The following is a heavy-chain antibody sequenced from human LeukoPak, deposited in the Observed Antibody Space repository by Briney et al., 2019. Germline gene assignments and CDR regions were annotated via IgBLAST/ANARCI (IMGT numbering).Heavy chain of an antibody. D-gene: IGHD6-6*01. Sequence: XXXXXXXXXGLEWIGYIYYSGSTNYNPSLKSRVTISVDTSKDQFSLKLSSVTAADTAVYYCARGLYGSSPLDYWGQGTLVTVSS. J-gene: IGHJ4*02. CDR2: IYYSGST. V-gene: IGHV4-59*01. CDR3: ARGLYGSSPLDY.